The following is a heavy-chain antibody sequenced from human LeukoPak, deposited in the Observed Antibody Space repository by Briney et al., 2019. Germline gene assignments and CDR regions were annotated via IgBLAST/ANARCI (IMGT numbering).Heavy chain of an antibody. CDR3: AKDIELVEATKIFDY. CDR2: ISYDGSNK. J-gene: IGHJ4*02. Sequence: PGGSLRLSCAASGFTFSSYAMHWVRQAPGKGLEWVAVISYDGSNKYYADSVKGRFTISRDNAKNSLYLQMNSLRAEDTALYYCAKDIELVEATKIFDYWGQGTLVTVSS. D-gene: IGHD1-26*01. CDR1: GFTFSSYA. V-gene: IGHV3-30-3*01.